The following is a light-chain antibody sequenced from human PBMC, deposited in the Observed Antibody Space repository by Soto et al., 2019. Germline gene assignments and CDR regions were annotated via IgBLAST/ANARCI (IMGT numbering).Light chain of an antibody. CDR2: DNN. Sequence: QSVLTQPPSVSAAPGQKVTISCSGSSSNIGNNYVSWYQQLPGTAPKLLIYDNNKRPSGIPDRFSGSKSGTSATLGITGLQTGDEADYYCGSWDSSLSVVLFGEGTKVTVL. J-gene: IGLJ2*01. CDR1: SSNIGNNY. V-gene: IGLV1-51*01. CDR3: GSWDSSLSVVL.